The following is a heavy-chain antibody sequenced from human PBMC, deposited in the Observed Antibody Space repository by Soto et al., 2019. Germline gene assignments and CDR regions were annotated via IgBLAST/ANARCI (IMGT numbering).Heavy chain of an antibody. J-gene: IGHJ5*02. CDR2: IYPGDSDT. V-gene: IGHV5-51*01. CDR3: ARQGTGGYYDYVWGSYRTNNWFDX. D-gene: IGHD3-16*01. Sequence: GESLKISCKGSGYSFTSYWIGWVRQMPGKGLALMAIIYPGDSDTRYSPSFQGQVTISAANSISTAYLPWRSLKASDTAMYYCARQGTGGYYDYVWGSYRTNNWFDXWGQRTLVTFSX. CDR1: GYSFTSYW.